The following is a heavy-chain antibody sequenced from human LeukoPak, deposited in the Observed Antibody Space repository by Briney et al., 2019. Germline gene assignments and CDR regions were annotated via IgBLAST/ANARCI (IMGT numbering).Heavy chain of an antibody. CDR3: ARVVVAPKTKSSFSFRYAFDY. V-gene: IGHV1-2*02. J-gene: IGHJ4*02. D-gene: IGHD2-15*01. CDR2: INPNSGGT. Sequence: ASVKVSCKASGYTFTGYYMHWVRQAPGQGLEWMGWINPNSGGTNYAQKFQGGVTMTRDTSISTAYMELSRLRSDDTAVYYCARVVVAPKTKSSFSFRYAFDYWGQGTLVTVSS. CDR1: GYTFTGYY.